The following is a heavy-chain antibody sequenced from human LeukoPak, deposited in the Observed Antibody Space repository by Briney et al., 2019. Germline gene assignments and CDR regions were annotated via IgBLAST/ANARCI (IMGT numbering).Heavy chain of an antibody. CDR2: TNPIFGAP. Sequence: SVKVSCTASGCTFSRREINWVRQSPGQGLEWMGGTNPIFGAPKYSQKFQGRATTTADESTGIVCMERSSLRHEDTAVYYCAIPPPAGLLALHFADWGEGTLVTASS. CDR1: GCTFSRRE. CDR3: AIPPPAGLLALHFAD. D-gene: IGHD3-10*01. V-gene: IGHV1-69*01. J-gene: IGHJ4*02.